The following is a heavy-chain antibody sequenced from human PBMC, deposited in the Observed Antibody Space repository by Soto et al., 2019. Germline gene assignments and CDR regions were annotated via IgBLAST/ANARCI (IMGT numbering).Heavy chain of an antibody. V-gene: IGHV5-51*01. Sequence: GESLKISCKGSGYSFTSYWIGWVRQMPGKGLEWMGIIYPGDSDTRYSPSFQGQVTISADKSISTAYLQWSSLKASDTAMYYCARHLSPYYYDSSGYYADYWGQGTLVTVSS. CDR2: IYPGDSDT. CDR1: GYSFTSYW. D-gene: IGHD3-22*01. J-gene: IGHJ4*02. CDR3: ARHLSPYYYDSSGYYADY.